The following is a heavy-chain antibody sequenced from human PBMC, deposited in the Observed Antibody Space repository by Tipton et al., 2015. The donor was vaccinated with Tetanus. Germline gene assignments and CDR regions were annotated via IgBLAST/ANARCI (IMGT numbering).Heavy chain of an antibody. CDR2: MYYSGTT. V-gene: IGHV4-30-2*01. D-gene: IGHD2-8*02. CDR1: GGSISSGGYS. CDR3: ARATSTGPAYNWFDP. Sequence: TLSLTCAVSGGSISSGGYSWTWIRQPPGKGLQWIGYMYYSGTTHYNPSLKSRVTISIDRSKNQLPLKLTSVTAADTAVYYCARATSTGPAYNWFDPWGQGTLVTVSS. J-gene: IGHJ5*02.